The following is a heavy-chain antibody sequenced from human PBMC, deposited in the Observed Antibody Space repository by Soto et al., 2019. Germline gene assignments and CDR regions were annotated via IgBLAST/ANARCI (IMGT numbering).Heavy chain of an antibody. CDR1: GGSFSGYY. J-gene: IGHJ6*03. CDR3: ARGRGGDYYYYYYMDV. D-gene: IGHD4-17*01. V-gene: IGHV4-34*01. Sequence: PSETLSLTCAVYGGSFSGYYWSWIRQPPGKGLEWIGEINHSGSTNYNPSLKSRVTISVDTSKNQFSLKLSSVTAADTAVYYCARGRGGDYYYYYYMDVWGKGTTVTVSS. CDR2: INHSGST.